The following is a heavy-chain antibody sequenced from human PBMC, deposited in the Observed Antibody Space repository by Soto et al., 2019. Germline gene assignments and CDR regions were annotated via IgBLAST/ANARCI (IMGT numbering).Heavy chain of an antibody. V-gene: IGHV3-73*01. Sequence: GGFQRLSCAASGLNFSGSAVHWVRKAYGKGLEWVGRIRSKANSYATAYAASVKGRFTISRDDSKNTAYLQMNSLKTEDTAVYYCTRISGYLYNYYGMDVWGQGTTVTVSS. CDR2: IRSKANSYAT. CDR3: TRISGYLYNYYGMDV. CDR1: GLNFSGSA. J-gene: IGHJ6*02. D-gene: IGHD5-12*01.